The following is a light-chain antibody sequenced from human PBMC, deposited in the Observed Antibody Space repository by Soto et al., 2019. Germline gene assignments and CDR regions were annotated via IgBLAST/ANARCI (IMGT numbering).Light chain of an antibody. CDR1: QDISNY. J-gene: IGKJ3*01. V-gene: IGKV1-33*01. CDR3: QQYDVLPLS. CDR2: DAS. Sequence: DIQMTQSPSSLSASVGDRFTITCQASQDISNYLNWYQQKPGKAPKLLISDASNLEVGVPLRFSGSGSGTHFTVTINSLQTEDIATYYCQQYDVLPLSFGPGTKVDIK.